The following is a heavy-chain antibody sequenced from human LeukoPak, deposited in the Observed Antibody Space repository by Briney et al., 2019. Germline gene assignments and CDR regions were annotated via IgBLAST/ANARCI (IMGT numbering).Heavy chain of an antibody. CDR3: ARDNRGWQGIAARPKRSDYYYMDV. D-gene: IGHD6-6*01. V-gene: IGHV3-21*01. CDR1: GFTFSSYE. J-gene: IGHJ6*03. Sequence: GGSLRLSCAASGFTFSSYEMNWVRQAPGKGLEWVSSISSSSSYIYYADSVKGRFTISRDNAKNSLYLQMNSLRAEDTAVYYCARDNRGWQGIAARPKRSDYYYMDVWGKGTTVTVSS. CDR2: ISSSSSYI.